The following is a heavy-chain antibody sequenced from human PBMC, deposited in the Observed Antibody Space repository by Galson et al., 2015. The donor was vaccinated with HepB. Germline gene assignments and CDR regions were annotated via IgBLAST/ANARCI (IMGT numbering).Heavy chain of an antibody. CDR1: GFTFRSYS. CDR2: ITSGSSYI. Sequence: SLRLSCAASGFTFRSYSMVWVRQAPGKGLEWVSSITSGSSYIYYADSVKGRFTVSRDNAKNSLCLQMNSLRAEDTAVYYCARDSSAEFDYWGQGAL. D-gene: IGHD3-3*01. CDR3: ARDSSAEFDY. V-gene: IGHV3-21*01. J-gene: IGHJ4*02.